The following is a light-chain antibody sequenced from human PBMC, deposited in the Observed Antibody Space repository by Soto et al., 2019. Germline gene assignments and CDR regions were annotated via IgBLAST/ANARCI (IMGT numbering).Light chain of an antibody. V-gene: IGKV1-39*01. Sequence: DIQMTQSPSSLSASVGDRVTITCRASQSISSYLNWYQQKPGKAPKLLIYAASSLQSGVPSRFSGSGSGTDFTLTINSLQPDDFATYYCQQYNSYWTFGRGTKVDIK. CDR3: QQYNSYWT. J-gene: IGKJ1*01. CDR1: QSISSY. CDR2: AAS.